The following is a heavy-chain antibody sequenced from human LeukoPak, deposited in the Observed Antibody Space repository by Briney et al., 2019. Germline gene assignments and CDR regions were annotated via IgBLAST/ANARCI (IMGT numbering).Heavy chain of an antibody. CDR3: ARRDGVVFKYFDY. D-gene: IGHD3-3*01. CDR2: INPSGGST. Sequence: PGASVKVSCKASGYSFTGYYMHWVRQAPGQGLEWMGIINPSGGSTSYAQKFQGRVTMTRDTSTSTVYMELSSLRSEDTAVYYCARRDGVVFKYFDYWGQGTLVTVSS. V-gene: IGHV1-46*03. J-gene: IGHJ4*02. CDR1: GYSFTGYY.